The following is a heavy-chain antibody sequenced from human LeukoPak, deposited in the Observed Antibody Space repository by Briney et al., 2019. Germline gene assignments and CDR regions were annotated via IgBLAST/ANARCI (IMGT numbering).Heavy chain of an antibody. J-gene: IGHJ6*04. V-gene: IGHV3-9*01. D-gene: IGHD3-10*02. CDR2: ISWNSGSI. CDR1: GFTFDDYA. CDR3: AELGITMIGGV. Sequence: PGGSLRLSCAASGFTFDDYAMHWVRQAPGEGLEWVAGISWNSGSIDYADSVEGRFTISRDNAKNSLYLQMNSLRAEDTAVYYCAELGITMIGGVWGKGTTVTISS.